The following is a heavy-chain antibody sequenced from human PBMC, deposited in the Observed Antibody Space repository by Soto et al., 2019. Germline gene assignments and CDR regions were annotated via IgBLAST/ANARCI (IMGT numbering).Heavy chain of an antibody. CDR3: ARTRREGLPDSPYFDY. J-gene: IGHJ4*02. V-gene: IGHV1-69*13. CDR2: IIPIFGTA. Sequence: SVKVSCKASGGTFSSYAISWVRQAPGQGLEWMGGIIPIFGTANYAQKFQGGVTITADESTSTAYMELSSLRSEDTAVYYCARTRREGLPDSPYFDYWGQGTLVTVSS. D-gene: IGHD3-3*01. CDR1: GGTFSSYA.